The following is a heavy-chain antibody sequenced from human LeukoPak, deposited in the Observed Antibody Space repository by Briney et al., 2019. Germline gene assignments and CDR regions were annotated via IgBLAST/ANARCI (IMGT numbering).Heavy chain of an antibody. CDR3: ARDSPEEAYYFDY. J-gene: IGHJ4*02. V-gene: IGHV3-30-3*01. CDR1: GFTFSSYA. CDR2: ISYDGSNK. Sequence: PGRSLRLSCAASGFTFSSYAMHWVRQAPGKGLEWVAVISYDGSNKYYADSVKGRFTISRDNSKNTLYLQMNSLRAEDTAVYYCARDSPEEAYYFDYWGQGTLVTVSS.